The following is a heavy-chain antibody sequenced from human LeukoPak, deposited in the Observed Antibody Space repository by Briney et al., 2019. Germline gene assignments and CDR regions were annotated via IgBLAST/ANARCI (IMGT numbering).Heavy chain of an antibody. CDR1: GFIFSNYD. CDR3: ARGTEDYYDSSGYYYEDY. V-gene: IGHV3-30*02. Sequence: PGGSLRLSCAASGFIFSNYDMHWVRQAPGKGLEWVASLRNNGRSKYYADSVKGRFTISRDNSKNTLYLQMNSLRAEDTAVYYCARGTEDYYDSSGYYYEDYWGQGTLVTVSS. J-gene: IGHJ4*02. CDR2: LRNNGRSK. D-gene: IGHD3-22*01.